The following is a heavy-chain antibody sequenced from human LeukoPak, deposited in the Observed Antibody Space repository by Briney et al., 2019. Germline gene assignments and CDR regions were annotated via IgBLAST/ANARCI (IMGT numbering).Heavy chain of an antibody. CDR1: GFTFSNYA. Sequence: GGSLRLSCAASGFTFSNYAMSWVRQAPGKGLEWVSVISSGGGTTYYADSVRGRFSISRDNSKNTLYLQMNSLRAEDTAVYYCAKGGPYCSSNSCYDQLDYWGQGTLVTVSS. J-gene: IGHJ4*02. CDR3: AKGGPYCSSNSCYDQLDY. CDR2: ISSGGGTT. D-gene: IGHD2-2*01. V-gene: IGHV3-23*01.